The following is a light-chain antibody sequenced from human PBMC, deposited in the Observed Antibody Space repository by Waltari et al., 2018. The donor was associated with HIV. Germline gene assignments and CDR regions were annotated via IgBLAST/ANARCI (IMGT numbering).Light chain of an antibody. CDR2: EVS. J-gene: IGLJ2*01. V-gene: IGLV2-18*02. CDR3: SSYTSSNTFVV. CDR1: SSDVANYNR. Sequence: QSALTQPPSVSGSPGPSVTIHCTGTSSDVANYNRVSWYQPPPGSAPKLMIYEVSNRPSGVPRRFSGSKSGNTASLTISGLQAEDEADYYCSSYTSSNTFVVFGGGTKLTVL.